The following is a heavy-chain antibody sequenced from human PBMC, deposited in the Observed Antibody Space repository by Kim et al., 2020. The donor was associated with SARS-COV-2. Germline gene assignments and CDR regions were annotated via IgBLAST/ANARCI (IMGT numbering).Heavy chain of an antibody. D-gene: IGHD3-10*01. CDR1: GFTFSSYW. Sequence: GGSLRLSCAASGFTFSSYWMSWVRQAPGKGLEWVANIKQDGSEKYYVDSVKGRFTISRDNAKNSLYLQMNSLRAEDTAVYYCAREPRITMVRGVIGGHNWFDPWGQGTLVTVSS. J-gene: IGHJ5*02. CDR2: IKQDGSEK. V-gene: IGHV3-7*03. CDR3: AREPRITMVRGVIGGHNWFDP.